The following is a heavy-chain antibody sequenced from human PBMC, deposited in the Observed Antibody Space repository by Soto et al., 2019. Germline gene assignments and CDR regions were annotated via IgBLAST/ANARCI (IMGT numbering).Heavy chain of an antibody. J-gene: IGHJ4*02. Sequence: EVQLVESGGGLVQPGGSLRLSCAASGFTSSSYSMNWVRQAPGKGLEWVSYISSSSSTIYYADSVKGRFTISRDNAKNSLYLQMNSLRDEDTAVYYCARSRDYGDWTFDYWGQGTLVTVSS. V-gene: IGHV3-48*02. CDR2: ISSSSSTI. D-gene: IGHD4-17*01. CDR1: GFTSSSYS. CDR3: ARSRDYGDWTFDY.